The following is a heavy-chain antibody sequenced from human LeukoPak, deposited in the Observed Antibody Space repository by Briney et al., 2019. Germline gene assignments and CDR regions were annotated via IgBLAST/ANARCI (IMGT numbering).Heavy chain of an antibody. Sequence: GGSLRLSCAASGFTFSGSAMHWVRQAPGKGLEWVSSISSSSYIYYADSVKGRFTISRDNAKNSLYLQMNSLRAEDTAVYYCARDRGYSYIDYWGQGTLVTVSS. D-gene: IGHD5-18*01. J-gene: IGHJ4*02. V-gene: IGHV3-21*01. CDR2: ISSSSYI. CDR3: ARDRGYSYIDY. CDR1: GFTFSGSA.